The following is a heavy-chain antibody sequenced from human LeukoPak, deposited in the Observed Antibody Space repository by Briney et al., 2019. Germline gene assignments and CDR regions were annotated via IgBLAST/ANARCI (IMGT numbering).Heavy chain of an antibody. CDR2: ISAYNGKT. J-gene: IGHJ3*02. D-gene: IGHD4-17*01. Sequence: ALVKVSCKASGYTFSNYGFSWVRQAPGQGLEWMGWISAYNGKTNYAQKVQGRVTMTTDTSTSTAYMDLRSLRSDDTAVYYCARATVTTLSDAFDIWGQGTMVTVSS. V-gene: IGHV1-18*01. CDR3: ARATVTTLSDAFDI. CDR1: GYTFSNYG.